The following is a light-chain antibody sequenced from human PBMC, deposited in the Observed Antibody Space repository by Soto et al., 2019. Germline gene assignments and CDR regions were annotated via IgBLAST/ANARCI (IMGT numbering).Light chain of an antibody. CDR1: QSVGSN. CDR2: GAS. V-gene: IGKV3D-15*01. CDR3: QQYNNRPPIT. Sequence: EIVMTQSPATLSVSPVEGATLSCRASQSVGSNLAWYQQKPGQAPRLLIYGASTRATGIPARFSGGGSGTEFTLTISSLQSEDFGLYYCQQYNNRPPITFGQGTRLEIK. J-gene: IGKJ5*01.